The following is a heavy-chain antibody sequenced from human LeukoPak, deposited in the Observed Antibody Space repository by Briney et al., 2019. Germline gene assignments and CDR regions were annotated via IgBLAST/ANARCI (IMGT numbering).Heavy chain of an antibody. Sequence: PSETLSLTCTVSGGSISSGGYYWSWIRQPPGKGLEWIGYIYHSGSTYYNPSLKSRVTISVDRSKNQFSLKLSSVTAADTAVYYCARSHLGDSSSWWRRLFDYWGQGTLVTVSS. CDR1: GGSISSGGYY. CDR3: ARSHLGDSSSWWRRLFDY. J-gene: IGHJ4*02. CDR2: IYHSGST. V-gene: IGHV4-30-2*02. D-gene: IGHD6-13*01.